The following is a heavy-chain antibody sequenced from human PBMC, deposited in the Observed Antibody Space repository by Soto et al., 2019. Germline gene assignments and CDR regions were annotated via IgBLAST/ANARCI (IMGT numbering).Heavy chain of an antibody. CDR3: ARDQGYYDSSGYYYVGLGVDAFDI. D-gene: IGHD3-22*01. CDR2: IIPIFGTA. J-gene: IGHJ3*02. V-gene: IGHV1-69*06. Sequence: EASVKVSCKASGGTFSSYAISWVRQAPGQGLEWMGGIIPIFGTANYAQKFQGRVTITADKSTSTAYMELSSLRSEDTAVYYCARDQGYYDSSGYYYVGLGVDAFDIWGQGTMVTVSS. CDR1: GGTFSSYA.